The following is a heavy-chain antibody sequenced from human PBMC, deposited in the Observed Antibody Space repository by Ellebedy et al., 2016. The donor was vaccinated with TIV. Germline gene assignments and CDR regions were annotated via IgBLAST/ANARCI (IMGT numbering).Heavy chain of an antibody. J-gene: IGHJ4*02. CDR2: IRNKANNYMT. V-gene: IGHV3-72*01. CDR3: TRAAYGHGYDY. D-gene: IGHD5-24*01. CDR1: GSSFSDHY. Sequence: PRGSLRLSCAASGSSFSDHYMDWVRQAPGKGLEWVGRIRNKANNYMTEYAASVKGRFTISRDDSKNSLSLQMNSLKIEDTAVYFCTRAAYGHGYDYWGQGTLVTVS.